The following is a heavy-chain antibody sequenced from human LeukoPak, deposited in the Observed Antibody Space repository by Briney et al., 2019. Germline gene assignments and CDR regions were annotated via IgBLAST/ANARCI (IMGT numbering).Heavy chain of an antibody. CDR3: ARAVTPYYYGMDV. Sequence: SETLSLTCAVSGGSISSSNWWSWVRQPPGKGLAWIGEIYHSGSTNYNPSLNSRVTISVDKSKNQFSLKLSSVTAADTAVYYCARAVTPYYYGMDVWGQGTTVTVSS. V-gene: IGHV4-4*02. CDR2: IYHSGST. J-gene: IGHJ6*02. CDR1: GGSISSSNW. D-gene: IGHD4-17*01.